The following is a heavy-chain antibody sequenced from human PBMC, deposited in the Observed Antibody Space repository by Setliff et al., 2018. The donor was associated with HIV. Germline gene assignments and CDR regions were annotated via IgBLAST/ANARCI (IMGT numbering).Heavy chain of an antibody. J-gene: IGHJ5*02. CDR2: IFYSGST. D-gene: IGHD4-17*01. V-gene: IGHV4-59*01. CDR3: ARGFLRSRRRWFDP. Sequence: SETLSLTCAVYGGSFSGYYWSWIRQPPGKGLEWIGYIFYSGSTNYNPSLKSRVTISVDASKNQFSLRLSSVTAADTAVYYCARGFLRSRRRWFDPWGQGTLVTVSS. CDR1: GGSFSGYY.